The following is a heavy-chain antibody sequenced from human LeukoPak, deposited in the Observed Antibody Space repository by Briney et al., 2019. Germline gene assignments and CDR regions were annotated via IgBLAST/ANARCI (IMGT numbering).Heavy chain of an antibody. V-gene: IGHV4-4*07. CDR3: ARGGDGYMEYWYFDL. Sequence: SETLSLTCTVSGGSISDYYWSWIRQPAGKGLEWIGCTHTSGSAKYNPSLKSRATMSLDTSKNQFSLKLSSVTAADTAVYYCARGGDGYMEYWYFDLWGRGALITVSS. D-gene: IGHD5-24*01. CDR2: THTSGSA. J-gene: IGHJ2*01. CDR1: GGSISDYY.